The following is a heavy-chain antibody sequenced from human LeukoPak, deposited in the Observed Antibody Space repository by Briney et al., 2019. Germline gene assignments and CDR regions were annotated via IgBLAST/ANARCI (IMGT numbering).Heavy chain of an antibody. CDR3: AKSKRVNDYYYGMDV. D-gene: IGHD2-21*01. Sequence: SETLSLTCAVSGGSISNNNWWNWVRPPPGKGLEWGGEVYHTGSTNYSPSLKSRITISVDESKNPFSLKLSSVTAADTAVYYCAKSKRVNDYYYGMDVWGQGTTVTVSS. CDR2: VYHTGST. CDR1: GGSISNNNW. J-gene: IGHJ6*02. V-gene: IGHV4-4*02.